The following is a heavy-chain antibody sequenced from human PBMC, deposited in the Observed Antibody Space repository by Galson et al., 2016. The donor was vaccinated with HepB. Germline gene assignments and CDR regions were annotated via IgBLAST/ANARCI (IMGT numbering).Heavy chain of an antibody. CDR1: GFTFSSHG. CDR3: TREGLSGEPLDY. Sequence: SLRLSCAASGFTFSSHGMHWVRQAPGKGLEWVAIIWYDGISKYYEDSVKGRFTISRDNAKNSLYLQMNSLRDEDTAVYYCTREGLSGEPLDYWGQGTLVTVSS. V-gene: IGHV3-33*01. J-gene: IGHJ4*02. CDR2: IWYDGISK. D-gene: IGHD3-16*01.